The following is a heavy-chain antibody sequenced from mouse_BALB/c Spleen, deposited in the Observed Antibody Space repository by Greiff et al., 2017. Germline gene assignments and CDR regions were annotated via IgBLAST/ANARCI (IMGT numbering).Heavy chain of an antibody. Sequence: VQLKESGGGLVQPGGSRKLSCAASGFTFSSFGMHWVRQAPEKGLEWVAYISSGSSTIYYADTVKGRFTISRDNPKNTLFLQMTSLRSEDTAMYYCARSRGDYAMDYWGQGTSVTVSS. CDR2: ISSGSSTI. J-gene: IGHJ4*01. D-gene: IGHD3-3*01. CDR1: GFTFSSFG. CDR3: ARSRGDYAMDY. V-gene: IGHV5-17*02.